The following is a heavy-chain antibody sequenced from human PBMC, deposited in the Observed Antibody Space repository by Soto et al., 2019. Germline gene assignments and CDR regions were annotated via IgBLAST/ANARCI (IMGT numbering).Heavy chain of an antibody. CDR3: AKYRRTDAEGYTFDY. D-gene: IGHD2-15*01. CDR2: IYYSGNT. J-gene: IGHJ4*02. CDR1: GDSISGYY. Sequence: QVQLQESGPRLVKPSETLSLTCTVSGDSISGYYWSWIRQPPGKGLQWIGYIYYSGNTNYNPSLKGRVTMSVDTSKNQFSLQVSSVTAADTAVYFCAKYRRTDAEGYTFDYWGQGALVTVSP. V-gene: IGHV4-59*01.